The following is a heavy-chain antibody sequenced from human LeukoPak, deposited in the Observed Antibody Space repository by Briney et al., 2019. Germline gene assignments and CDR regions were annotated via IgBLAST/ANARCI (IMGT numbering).Heavy chain of an antibody. D-gene: IGHD1-26*01. CDR3: AIAAGWEQAY. CDR1: GFTFSSYW. J-gene: IGHJ4*02. Sequence: GGSLRLSCAASGFTFSSYWLSWVRQAPGKGLEWVANIKENGSARHYVDSVKGRFTISRDNAKKPLYLQMSSLRAEDTAVYYCAIAAGWEQAYWGQGTLVTVSS. V-gene: IGHV3-7*01. CDR2: IKENGSAR.